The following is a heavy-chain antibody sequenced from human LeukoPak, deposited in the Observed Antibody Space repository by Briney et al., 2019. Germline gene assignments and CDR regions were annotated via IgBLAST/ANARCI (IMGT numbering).Heavy chain of an antibody. D-gene: IGHD2-2*02. CDR3: ARDGIVVVPAAILRYYYYGMDV. Sequence: PGRSLRLSCAASGSTFSSYAMHWVRQAPGKGLEWVAVISYDGSNKYYADSVKGRFTISRDNSKNTLYLQMNSLRAEDTAVYYCARDGIVVVPAAILRYYYYGMDVWGQGTTVTVSS. CDR1: GSTFSSYA. V-gene: IGHV3-30-3*01. J-gene: IGHJ6*02. CDR2: ISYDGSNK.